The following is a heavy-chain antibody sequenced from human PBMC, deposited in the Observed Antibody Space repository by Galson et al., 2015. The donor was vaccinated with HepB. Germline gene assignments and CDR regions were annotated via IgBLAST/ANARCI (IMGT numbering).Heavy chain of an antibody. J-gene: IGHJ4*02. Sequence: SETLSLTCTVSGGSISSSSYYWGWIRQPPGKGLEWIGSIYYSGSTYYNPSLKSRVTISVDTSKNQFSLKLSSVTAADTAVYYCARLDWNDSGGYWGQGTLVTVSS. CDR3: ARLDWNDSGGY. CDR1: GGSISSSSYY. D-gene: IGHD1-1*01. V-gene: IGHV4-39*01. CDR2: IYYSGST.